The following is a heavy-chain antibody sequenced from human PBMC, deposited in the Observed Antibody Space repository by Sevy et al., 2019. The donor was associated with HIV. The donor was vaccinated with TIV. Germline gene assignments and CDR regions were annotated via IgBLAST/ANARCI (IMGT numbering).Heavy chain of an antibody. CDR3: ARGSYYDNEDGAFDI. J-gene: IGHJ3*02. V-gene: IGHV3-30-3*01. CDR1: EFTFSTYA. Sequence: GGSLRLSCAASEFTFSTYAMHWVRQAPGKGLEWVALISYDGSNKYYADSVKGRFTISRDNSKNTLYLQMNSLRAEDTAVYYCARGSYYDNEDGAFDIWGQGTMVTVSS. CDR2: ISYDGSNK. D-gene: IGHD3-22*01.